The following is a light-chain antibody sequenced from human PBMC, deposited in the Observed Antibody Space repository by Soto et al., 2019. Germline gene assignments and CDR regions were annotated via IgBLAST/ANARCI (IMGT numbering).Light chain of an antibody. V-gene: IGKV3-20*01. Sequence: VLTQSPGTLSLSPGERATLSCRASQSVSRYLVWYQQKPGQAPRLLIYGASSRSSGIPDRFSGSGSGTDFTLTINRLGPEDSAVYYCQQFDTSPYTFGQWTKLEIK. CDR3: QQFDTSPYT. CDR1: QSVSRY. J-gene: IGKJ2*01. CDR2: GAS.